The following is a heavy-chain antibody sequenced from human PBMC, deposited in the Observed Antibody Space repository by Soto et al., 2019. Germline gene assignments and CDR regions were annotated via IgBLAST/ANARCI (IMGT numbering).Heavy chain of an antibody. CDR2: IYYSGST. V-gene: IGHV4-31*03. CDR1: GGSISSGGYY. J-gene: IGHJ6*02. Sequence: KPSETLSLTCTVSGGSISSGGYYWSWIRQHPGKGLEWIGYIYYSGSTYYNPSLKSRVTISVDTSKNQFSLKLSSVTAADTAVYYCARDKLLVGAKSLSYYYYGMDVWGQGTTVTVS. CDR3: ARDKLLVGAKSLSYYYYGMDV. D-gene: IGHD1-26*01.